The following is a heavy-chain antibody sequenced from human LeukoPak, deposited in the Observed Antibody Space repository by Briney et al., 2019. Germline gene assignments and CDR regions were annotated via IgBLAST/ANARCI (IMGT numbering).Heavy chain of an antibody. D-gene: IGHD7-27*01. CDR2: IYYTGST. Sequence: SETLSLTCTISGGSVSDYYWSWIRQSPGKGLEWIGYIYYTGSTTYNPSLKSRVTISADTSKNQFSLKLSSVTAADTAVYYCASRKLGNDYWGQGALVTVSS. CDR1: GGSVSDYY. J-gene: IGHJ4*02. V-gene: IGHV4-59*02. CDR3: ASRKLGNDY.